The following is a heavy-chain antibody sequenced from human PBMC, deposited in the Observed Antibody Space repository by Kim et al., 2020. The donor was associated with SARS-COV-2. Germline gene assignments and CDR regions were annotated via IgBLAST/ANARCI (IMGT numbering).Heavy chain of an antibody. CDR3: AKEDPYSSGWYDVAYYYYGMDV. J-gene: IGHJ6*02. V-gene: IGHV4-39*01. CDR1: GGSISSSSYY. CDR2: IYYSGST. D-gene: IGHD6-19*01. Sequence: SETLSLTCTVSGGSISSSSYYWGWIRQPPGKGLEWIGSIYYSGSTYYNPSLKSRVTISVDTSKNQFSLKLSSVTAADTAVYYCAKEDPYSSGWYDVAYYYYGMDVWGQGTTVTVSS.